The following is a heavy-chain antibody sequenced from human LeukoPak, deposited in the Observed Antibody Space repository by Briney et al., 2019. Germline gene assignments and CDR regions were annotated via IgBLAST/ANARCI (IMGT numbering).Heavy chain of an antibody. CDR2: ISTGGGNP. CDR1: GFIFSNSA. CDR3: AGWIQTHFDQ. V-gene: IGHV3-23*01. Sequence: GGSLRLSCAASGFIFSNSALNWVRRAPGQGLEWVATISTGGGNPHYADSVKGRFTISRDDSKSTVFLQMNSLRAEDTAIYYCAGWIQTHFDQWGQGTLVTVSS. J-gene: IGHJ4*02. D-gene: IGHD5-24*01.